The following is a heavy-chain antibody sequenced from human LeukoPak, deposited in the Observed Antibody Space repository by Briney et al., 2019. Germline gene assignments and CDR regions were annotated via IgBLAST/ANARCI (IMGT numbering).Heavy chain of an antibody. D-gene: IGHD5-18*01. V-gene: IGHV3-30-3*02. CDR2: IPNDGSKT. CDR1: GFSFSSYA. CDR3: ANERGYNYGYSFDY. J-gene: IGHJ4*02. Sequence: GGSLRLSCAASGFSFSSYAMHWVRQAPGKGLEWVAAIPNDGSKTYYADSVKGRFTISRDNSKNTLNLQMNSLRTEDTAVYYCANERGYNYGYSFDYWGQGTLVTVSS.